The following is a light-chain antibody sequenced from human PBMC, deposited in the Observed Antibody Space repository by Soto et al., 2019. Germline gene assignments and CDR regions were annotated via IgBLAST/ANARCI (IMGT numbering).Light chain of an antibody. J-gene: IGLJ1*01. CDR1: SSDVGGYNY. Sequence: QSALTQPASVSGSPGQSITISCTGTSSDVGGYNYVSWYQQHPGKAPKLMIYDVSNRPSGVSNRFSGSKSGNTASLTISGLQAEDEADYYCSSYTSSSTLLYVFGAGNKSPS. CDR3: SSYTSSSTLLYV. CDR2: DVS. V-gene: IGLV2-14*01.